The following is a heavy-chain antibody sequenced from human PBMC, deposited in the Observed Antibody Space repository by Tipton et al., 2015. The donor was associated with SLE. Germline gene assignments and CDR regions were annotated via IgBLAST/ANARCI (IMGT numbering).Heavy chain of an antibody. J-gene: IGHJ4*02. CDR1: GFTFSSYW. CDR3: AKDRIAVARGYFDY. CDR2: IKQDGSEK. V-gene: IGHV3-7*01. Sequence: QLVQSGGGLVQPGGSLRLSCAASGFTFSSYWMSWVRQAPGKGLEWVANIKQDGSEKYYVDSVKGRFTISRDNAKNSLYLQMNSLRAEDTAVYYCAKDRIAVARGYFDYWGQGTLVTVSS. D-gene: IGHD6-19*01.